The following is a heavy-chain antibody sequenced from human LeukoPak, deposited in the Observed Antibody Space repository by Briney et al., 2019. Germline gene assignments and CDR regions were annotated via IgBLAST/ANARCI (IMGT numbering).Heavy chain of an antibody. CDR2: ISGNTDNI. D-gene: IGHD3-3*01. V-gene: IGHV3-23*01. CDR1: GFTFNNYA. Sequence: PGGSLRLSCVASGFTFNNYAMNWVCQAPGKGLEWVSVISGNTDNIYYADSVKGRFTISRDNSKNTLYLQMNSLRAEDTAVYYCAREQYDFWSGYYDYWGQGTLVTVSS. CDR3: AREQYDFWSGYYDY. J-gene: IGHJ4*02.